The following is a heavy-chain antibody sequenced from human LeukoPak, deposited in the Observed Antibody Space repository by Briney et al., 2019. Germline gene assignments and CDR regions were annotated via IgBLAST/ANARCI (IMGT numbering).Heavy chain of an antibody. CDR2: ISYDGTNK. D-gene: IGHD2-2*02. CDR1: GFTFSSYA. V-gene: IGHV3-30-3*01. Sequence: GGSLRLSCAASGFTFSSYAMNWVRQAPGKRLEWVAIISYDGTNKDYADSVKGRFTISRDNSRNTLYLQMNSLRAEDTAVYHCARDPLYTNSPPSYFDYWGQGTLVTVSS. J-gene: IGHJ4*02. CDR3: ARDPLYTNSPPSYFDY.